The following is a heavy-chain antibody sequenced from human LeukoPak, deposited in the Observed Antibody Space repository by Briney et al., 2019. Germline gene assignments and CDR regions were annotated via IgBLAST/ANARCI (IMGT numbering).Heavy chain of an antibody. D-gene: IGHD1-26*01. V-gene: IGHV3-23*01. Sequence: GGSLRLSCAASGFTFSSYGMSWVRQAPGKGLEWVSAISGSGGSTYYADSVKGRFTISRDNSKNTLYLQMNSLRAEDTAVYYCVRDSGSYHYYYFDYWGQGTLVTVSS. CDR1: GFTFSSYG. J-gene: IGHJ4*02. CDR2: ISGSGGST. CDR3: VRDSGSYHYYYFDY.